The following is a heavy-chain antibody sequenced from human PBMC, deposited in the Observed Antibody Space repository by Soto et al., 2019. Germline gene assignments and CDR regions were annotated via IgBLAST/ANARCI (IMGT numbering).Heavy chain of an antibody. V-gene: IGHV3-33*01. CDR2: IWYDGSNK. CDR3: VTGGCRTSLAD. Sequence: GGSLLLSCRASGVPFSSHALLWVRQAPGKGLEWVAVIWYDGSNKYYADSVKGRFTISRDNSTNTLYLQMNSLRAEDTTVYHLVTGGCRTSLADWGQGPLVTVSS. D-gene: IGHD2-21*02. J-gene: IGHJ4*02. CDR1: GVPFSSHA.